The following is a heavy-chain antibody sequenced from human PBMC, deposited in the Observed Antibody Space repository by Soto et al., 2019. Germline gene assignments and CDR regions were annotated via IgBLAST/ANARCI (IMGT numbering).Heavy chain of an antibody. CDR2: IHSSATTM. CDR3: STRSGGGGAFDF. J-gene: IGHJ3*01. Sequence: GGSLRLSCAASGLTFSRYEMNWVRQAPGEGLEWIAYIHSSATTMFYADSVKGRFTISRDNAKNSLYLQLNSLSAEDTALYYCSTRSGGGGAFDFWGQGTMVTVSS. CDR1: GLTFSRYE. V-gene: IGHV3-48*03. D-gene: IGHD3-10*01.